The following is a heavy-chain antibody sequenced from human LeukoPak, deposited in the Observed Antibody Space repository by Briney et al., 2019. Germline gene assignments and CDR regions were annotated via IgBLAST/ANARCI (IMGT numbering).Heavy chain of an antibody. CDR3: ARDRGGGSYDY. J-gene: IGHJ4*02. CDR2: IKEDGSQK. Sequence: GGSLRLSCVVSGFTFSIYWMGWVRQAPGKGLEWVAKIKEDGSQKQYVDSVKGRFTISRDNGKNSLYLQMSSLRAEDTAVYYCARDRGGGSYDYWGQGTVVTVSS. CDR1: GFTFSIYW. D-gene: IGHD1-26*01. V-gene: IGHV3-7*01.